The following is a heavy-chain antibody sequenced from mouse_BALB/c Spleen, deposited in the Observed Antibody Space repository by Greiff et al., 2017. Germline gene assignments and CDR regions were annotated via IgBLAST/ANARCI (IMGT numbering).Heavy chain of an antibody. CDR2: ISSGSSTI. J-gene: IGHJ1*01. CDR1: GFTFSSFG. D-gene: IGHD2-1*01. Sequence: EVQLVESGGGLVQPGGSRKLSCAASGFTFSSFGMHWVRQAPEKGLEWVAYISSGSSTIYYADTVKGRFTISRDNPKNTLFLQMTSLRSEDTAMYYCERSLYGNRGYWYFDVWGAGTTVTVSA. CDR3: ERSLYGNRGYWYFDV. V-gene: IGHV5-17*02.